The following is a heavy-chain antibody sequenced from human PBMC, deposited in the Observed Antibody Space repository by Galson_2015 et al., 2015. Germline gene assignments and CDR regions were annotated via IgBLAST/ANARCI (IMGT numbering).Heavy chain of an antibody. CDR1: GFTFSSYA. J-gene: IGHJ3*02. V-gene: IGHV3-23*01. Sequence: SLRLSCAASGFTFSSYAMSWVRQAPGKGLEWVSAISGSGGSTYYADSVKGRFTISRDNAKNTLYLQMNSLRAEDTAVYYCAKDRSGYSGYEYAFDIWGQGTMVTVSS. CDR2: ISGSGGST. CDR3: AKDRSGYSGYEYAFDI. D-gene: IGHD5-12*01.